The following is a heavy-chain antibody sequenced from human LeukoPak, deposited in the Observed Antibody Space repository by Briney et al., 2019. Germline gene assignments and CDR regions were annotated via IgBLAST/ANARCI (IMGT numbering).Heavy chain of an antibody. CDR3: ARRVSYPIGAFDI. D-gene: IGHD5/OR15-5a*01. Sequence: PSETLSLTCTVSGGSISSYYWSWIRQPPGKGLEWIGYIYYSGSTYYNPSLKSRVTISVDTSKNQFSLKLSSVTAADTAVYYCARRVSYPIGAFDIWGQGTMVTVSS. V-gene: IGHV4-59*06. CDR1: GGSISSYY. CDR2: IYYSGST. J-gene: IGHJ3*02.